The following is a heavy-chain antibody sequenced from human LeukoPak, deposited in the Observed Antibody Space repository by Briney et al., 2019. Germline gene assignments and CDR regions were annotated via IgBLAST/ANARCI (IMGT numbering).Heavy chain of an antibody. J-gene: IGHJ5*02. CDR2: IDHSGSA. CDR3: ARGLELWFEGTGHWFDA. CDR1: SGSFRGYS. V-gene: IGHV4-34*01. D-gene: IGHD3-10*01. Sequence: SETLSLTCTVHSGSFRGYSWTWLRQPPGKGLEWIGEIDHSGSAKHNSSLKSRRTMSVDTSTNQVSLKLKSVTAADAAVYYCARGLELWFEGTGHWFDAWGQGTRVIVSS.